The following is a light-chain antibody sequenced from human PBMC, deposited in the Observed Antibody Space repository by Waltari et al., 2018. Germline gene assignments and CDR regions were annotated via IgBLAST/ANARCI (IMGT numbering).Light chain of an antibody. J-gene: IGKJ2*01. CDR1: QNINTY. V-gene: IGKV1-5*01. CDR3: QRYNSYSNT. CDR2: GGS. Sequence: DIQMTHSPSTLSASVGDRVTITCRASQNINTYFAWYQHKPGKAPKLLIYGGSTLESGVPLRFSGSGSGTEFTLTISSLQPDDFATYYCQRYNSYSNTFGQGTKLEIK.